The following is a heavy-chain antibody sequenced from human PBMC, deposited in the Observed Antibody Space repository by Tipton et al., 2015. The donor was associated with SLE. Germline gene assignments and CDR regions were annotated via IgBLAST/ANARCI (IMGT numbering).Heavy chain of an antibody. Sequence: TLSLTCNVSGVSISNYYWTWIRQPPGKGLEWIGYLYSGASTVYNPSLKSRVAISVDTSENQVSLKLRSVTAADTAVYYCARAERSSSTWEYWFDPWGRGSLVIVSS. CDR3: ARAERSSSTWEYWFDP. J-gene: IGHJ5*02. CDR2: LYSGAST. CDR1: GVSISNYY. V-gene: IGHV4-59*07. D-gene: IGHD6-13*01.